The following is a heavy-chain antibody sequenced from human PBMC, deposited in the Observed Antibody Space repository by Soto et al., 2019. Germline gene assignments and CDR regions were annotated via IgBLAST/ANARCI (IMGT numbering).Heavy chain of an antibody. CDR1: GYTSTSYA. Sequence: ASVKVSCKASGYTSTSYAMHWVRQAPGQRLEWMGWINAGNGNTKYSQKFQGRVTITRDTSASTAYMELSSLRSEDTAVYYCAVGTMVRGVIISYYYYYGVDVWGQGTTVTVSS. CDR2: INAGNGNT. CDR3: AVGTMVRGVIISYYYYYGVDV. V-gene: IGHV1-3*01. J-gene: IGHJ6*02. D-gene: IGHD3-10*01.